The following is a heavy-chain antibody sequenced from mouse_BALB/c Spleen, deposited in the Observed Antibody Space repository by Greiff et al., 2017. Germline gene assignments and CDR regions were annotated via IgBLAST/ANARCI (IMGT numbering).Heavy chain of an antibody. CDR1: GFNIKDYY. J-gene: IGHJ4*01. V-gene: IGHV14-1*02. Sequence: VQLQQSGAELVRPGALVKLSCKASGFNIKDYYMHWVKQRPEQGLEWIGWIDPENGNTIYDPKFQGKASITADTSSNTAYLQLSSLTSEDTAVYYCNVYYGNYSGYAMDYWGQGTSVTVSS. D-gene: IGHD2-1*01. CDR3: NVYYGNYSGYAMDY. CDR2: IDPENGNT.